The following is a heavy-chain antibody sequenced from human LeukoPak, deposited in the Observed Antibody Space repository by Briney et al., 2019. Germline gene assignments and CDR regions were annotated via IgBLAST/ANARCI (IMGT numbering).Heavy chain of an antibody. V-gene: IGHV3-13*01. CDR2: IGTAGDA. Sequence: GGSLRLSCAASGLTFSNYDMHWVRQATGGGLEWVSGIGTAGDAYYAGSVKGRFTISRENAKNSLYLQMNSLRAGDTAVYYCARGGYPDGMDVWGQGTTVTVSS. D-gene: IGHD6-25*01. J-gene: IGHJ6*01. CDR1: GLTFSNYD. CDR3: ARGGYPDGMDV.